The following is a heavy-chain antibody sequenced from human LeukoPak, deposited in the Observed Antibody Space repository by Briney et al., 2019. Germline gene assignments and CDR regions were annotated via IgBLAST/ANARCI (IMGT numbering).Heavy chain of an antibody. Sequence: PGGSLRLSCAASGFTFDDYAMHWVRQAPGKGLEWVSGISWNSGSIGYADSVKGRFTISRDNAKNSLYLQMNSLRAEDTALYYCAKTLGRWGSGYDFPVDYWGQGTLVTVSS. V-gene: IGHV3-9*01. CDR1: GFTFDDYA. D-gene: IGHD5-12*01. CDR2: ISWNSGSI. J-gene: IGHJ4*02. CDR3: AKTLGRWGSGYDFPVDY.